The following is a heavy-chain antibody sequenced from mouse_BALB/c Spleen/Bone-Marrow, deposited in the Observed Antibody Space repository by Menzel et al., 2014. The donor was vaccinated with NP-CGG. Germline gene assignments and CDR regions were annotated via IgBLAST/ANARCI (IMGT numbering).Heavy chain of an antibody. CDR3: TRPYYDYRYFDV. D-gene: IGHD2-4*01. Sequence: EVKLMESGGGLVQPGGSMRLSCVASGFTFSNYWMNWVRQSPEKGLEWVAEIRLKSNNYATHYAESVKGRFTISRDDSKSSVYLQMNNLRAEDTGIYYCTRPYYDYRYFDVWGAGTTVTVSP. CDR2: IRLKSNNYAT. CDR1: GFTFSNYW. V-gene: IGHV6-6*02. J-gene: IGHJ1*01.